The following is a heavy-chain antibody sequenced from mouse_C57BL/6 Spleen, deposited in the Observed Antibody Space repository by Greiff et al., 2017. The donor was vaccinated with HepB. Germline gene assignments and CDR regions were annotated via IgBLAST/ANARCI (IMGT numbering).Heavy chain of an antibody. Sequence: EVQRVESGGGLVQPGGSLKLSCAASGFTFSDYYMYWVRQTPEKRLEWVAYISNGGGSTYYPDTVKGRFTISRDNAKNTLYLQMSRLKSEDTAMYYCARHHDLDYWGQGTTLTVSS. CDR1: GFTFSDYY. CDR3: ARHHDLDY. J-gene: IGHJ2*01. CDR2: ISNGGGST. V-gene: IGHV5-12*01.